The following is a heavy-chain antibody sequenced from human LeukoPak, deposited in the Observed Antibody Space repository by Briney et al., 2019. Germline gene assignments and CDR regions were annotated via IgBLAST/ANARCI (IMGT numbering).Heavy chain of an antibody. CDR1: GFTFSSYA. V-gene: IGHV3-23*01. CDR3: AKGTSSSCYSAPNY. D-gene: IGHD2-15*01. J-gene: IGHJ4*02. CDR2: ICSNDNNT. Sequence: GGSLRPSCAASGFTFSSYAMNWVRQAPGKGLEWVSAICSNDNNTYYANSVKGRFTISRDNSKNTLSLQLNSLRAEDTAVYYCAKGTSSSCYSAPNYWGQGTLVTVSS.